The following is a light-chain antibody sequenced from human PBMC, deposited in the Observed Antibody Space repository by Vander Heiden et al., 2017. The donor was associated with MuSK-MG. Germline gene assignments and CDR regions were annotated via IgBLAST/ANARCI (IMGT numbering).Light chain of an antibody. V-gene: IGLV2-8*01. Sequence: QSALTQPPSASGSPGQSVTISCTGTSSDVGGYNYVSWYQQHPGKAPKRRMYEVSKRPSGVPDRFSGSKSGNTDSLTVSGLQAEDEADDDCSSYAGSNKWVCGGGTELNVL. CDR3: SSYAGSNKWV. CDR2: EVS. J-gene: IGLJ2*01. CDR1: SSDVGGYNY.